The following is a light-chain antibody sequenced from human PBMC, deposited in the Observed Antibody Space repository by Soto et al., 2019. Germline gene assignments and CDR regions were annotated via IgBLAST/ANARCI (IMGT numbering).Light chain of an antibody. Sequence: IILTQSPGTLSLSPGERVTLSCKASQTITNNYVAWYQQRPGRAPRLLVYGASARATGIPDRFRGSGAGTDFTLTISRLEPEDFAVYYCQHHGDLIGFGGGTKV. CDR1: QTITNNY. J-gene: IGKJ4*01. CDR2: GAS. V-gene: IGKV3-20*01. CDR3: QHHGDLIG.